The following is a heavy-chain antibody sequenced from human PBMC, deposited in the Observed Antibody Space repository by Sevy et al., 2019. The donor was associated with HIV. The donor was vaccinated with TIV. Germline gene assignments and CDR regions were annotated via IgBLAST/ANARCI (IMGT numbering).Heavy chain of an antibody. CDR3: ARDIAARQYYCYGMDV. D-gene: IGHD6-6*01. V-gene: IGHV3-74*01. Sequence: GSLRLSCAASGFTFSSYWMHWVRQAPGKGLVWVSRINSDGSSTSYADSVKGRFTISRDNAKNTLYLQMNSLRAEDTAVYYCARDIAARQYYCYGMDVWGQGTTVTVSS. J-gene: IGHJ6*01. CDR2: INSDGSST. CDR1: GFTFSSYW.